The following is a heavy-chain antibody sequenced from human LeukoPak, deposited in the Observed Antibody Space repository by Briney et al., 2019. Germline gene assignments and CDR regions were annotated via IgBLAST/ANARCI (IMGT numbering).Heavy chain of an antibody. Sequence: ASVKVSCKASGYTFTSYDINWVRQATGQGLEWMGWMNPNSGNTGYAQKFQGRVTMTRSTSISTAYMGLSSLRSEDTAVYYCARVGGYSYAFDYWGQGTPVTVSS. CDR1: GYTFTSYD. CDR2: MNPNSGNT. V-gene: IGHV1-8*01. J-gene: IGHJ4*02. CDR3: ARVGGYSYAFDY. D-gene: IGHD5-18*01.